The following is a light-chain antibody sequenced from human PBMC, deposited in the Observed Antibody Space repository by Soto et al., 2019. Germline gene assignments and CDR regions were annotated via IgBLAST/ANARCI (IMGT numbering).Light chain of an antibody. Sequence: QSVLTQPASVSGSPGQSITISCTGTSSDVGSYNLVSWYQQHPGKAPKLMIYEGTKRPSGVSNRFSGSKSGNTASLTIAGLQAEDEPDYYCCSYAGSGTSGYVFGSATKRIVL. CDR1: SSDVGSYNL. J-gene: IGLJ1*01. CDR3: CSYAGSGTSGYV. CDR2: EGT. V-gene: IGLV2-23*01.